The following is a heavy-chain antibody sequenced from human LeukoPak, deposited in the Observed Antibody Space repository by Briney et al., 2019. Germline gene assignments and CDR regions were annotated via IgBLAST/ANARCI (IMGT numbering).Heavy chain of an antibody. CDR3: ARMVRGVTFDY. CDR2: IKQDGSEK. CDR1: GFTFSSYW. Sequence: SXXASGFTFSSYWVSWVRQAPGKGLEWVANIKQDGSEKYYVDSVKGRFTISRDNAKNSLYLQMNSLRAEDTAVYYCARMVRGVTFDYWGQGTLVTVSS. D-gene: IGHD3-10*01. J-gene: IGHJ4*02. V-gene: IGHV3-7*03.